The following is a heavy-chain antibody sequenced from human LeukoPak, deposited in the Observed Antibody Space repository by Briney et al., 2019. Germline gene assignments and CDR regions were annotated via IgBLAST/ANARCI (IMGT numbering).Heavy chain of an antibody. Sequence: GGSLRLSCAASGFTFSSYGMHWVRQAPGKGLEWVAVISYDGSNKYYADSVKGRFTIFRDNSKNTLYLQMNSLRAEDTAVYYCANDAAGGDFGFDYWGQGTLVTVSS. D-gene: IGHD4-17*01. J-gene: IGHJ4*02. CDR1: GFTFSSYG. V-gene: IGHV3-30*18. CDR2: ISYDGSNK. CDR3: ANDAAGGDFGFDY.